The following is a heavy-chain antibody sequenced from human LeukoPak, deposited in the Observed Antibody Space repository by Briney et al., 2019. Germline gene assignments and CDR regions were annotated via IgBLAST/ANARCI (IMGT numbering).Heavy chain of an antibody. D-gene: IGHD2-2*01. J-gene: IGHJ6*02. CDR1: GFTFSSYA. CDR3: AREGDIVVVPAAMTGDYYYGMDV. V-gene: IGHV3-30*04. CDR2: ISYDGSNK. Sequence: GRSLRLSWAASGFTFSSYAMHWVRQAPGKGLEWVAVISYDGSNKYYADSVKGRFTISKDNSKNTLYLQMNSLRAEDTAVYYCAREGDIVVVPAAMTGDYYYGMDVWGQGTTVTVSS.